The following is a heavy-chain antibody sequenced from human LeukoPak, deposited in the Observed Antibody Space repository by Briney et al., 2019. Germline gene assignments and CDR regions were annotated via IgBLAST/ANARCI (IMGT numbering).Heavy chain of an antibody. D-gene: IGHD2-15*01. CDR2: ISAYNGNT. Sequence: ASVKVSCKASGYTFTSYGISWVRQAPGQGLEWMGWISAYNGNTNYAQKLQGRVTMTTDTSTSTAYMELRSLRSDDTAVYYCARDCSGGSCYEDWFDPWGQGTLVTVSS. CDR1: GYTFTSYG. J-gene: IGHJ5*02. CDR3: ARDCSGGSCYEDWFDP. V-gene: IGHV1-18*01.